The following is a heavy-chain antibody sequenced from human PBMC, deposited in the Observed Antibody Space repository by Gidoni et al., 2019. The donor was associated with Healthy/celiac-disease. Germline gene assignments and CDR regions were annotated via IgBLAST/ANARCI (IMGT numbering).Heavy chain of an antibody. CDR3: ARDPLEYSSSVGFDY. J-gene: IGHJ4*02. V-gene: IGHV3-48*03. D-gene: IGHD6-6*01. CDR2: ISSRGSTI. Sequence: EVQLVESGGGLVQPGGSLRLSCAASGFTFSSYEMNWVRQAPGKGLEWFSYISSRGSTIYYADSVKGRFTISRDNAKNSLYLQMNSLRAEDTAVYYCARDPLEYSSSVGFDYWGQGTLVTVSS. CDR1: GFTFSSYE.